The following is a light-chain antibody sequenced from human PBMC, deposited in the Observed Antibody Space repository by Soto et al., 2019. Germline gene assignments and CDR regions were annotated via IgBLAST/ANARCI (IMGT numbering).Light chain of an antibody. J-gene: IGKJ3*01. CDR1: QSVSSSF. Sequence: EIVLTQSPGTLSLSPGERATLSCRASQSVSSSFLAWYQQRPGQAPRLLIFGASYRATGIPDRFSGSGSGTDFTLTISRLEPEDFAVYYCQHYGDSTPEYTFGPGTKVDIK. V-gene: IGKV3-20*01. CDR3: QHYGDSTPEYT. CDR2: GAS.